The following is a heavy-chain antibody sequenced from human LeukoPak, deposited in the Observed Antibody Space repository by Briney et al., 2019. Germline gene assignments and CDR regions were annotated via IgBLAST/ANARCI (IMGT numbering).Heavy chain of an antibody. D-gene: IGHD3-3*01. Sequence: SVKVSCKASGGTFSSYTINWVRQAPGQGLEWMGGIIPVFGTANYVQKFQGRVTITADESTSTAYMGLSSLRSEDTAVYYCAKVDPLTIFGVAGGIDYWGQGTLVTVSS. CDR2: IIPVFGTA. V-gene: IGHV1-69*13. CDR3: AKVDPLTIFGVAGGIDY. CDR1: GGTFSSYT. J-gene: IGHJ4*02.